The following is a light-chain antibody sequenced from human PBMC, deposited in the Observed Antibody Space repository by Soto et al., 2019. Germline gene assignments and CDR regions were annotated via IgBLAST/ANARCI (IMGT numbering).Light chain of an antibody. Sequence: DIVMTQSPLSLPVTPGGPASISCRSSQTLSHSNGYNYLDWYLQKPGQSPQLLIYLGSNRASGVPDRFSGSGSGTDFTLKISRVEAEDVGVYYCMQALQTPRTFGQGPKVDIK. V-gene: IGKV2-28*01. CDR2: LGS. CDR1: QTLSHSNGYNY. J-gene: IGKJ1*01. CDR3: MQALQTPRT.